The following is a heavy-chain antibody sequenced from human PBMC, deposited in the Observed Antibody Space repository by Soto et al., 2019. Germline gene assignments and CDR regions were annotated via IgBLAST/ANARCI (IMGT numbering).Heavy chain of an antibody. CDR1: GGTFSSYA. D-gene: IGHD3-22*01. CDR2: IIPIFGTA. V-gene: IGHV1-69*01. CDR3: ARAAKPGYYDSSGPKYFEY. J-gene: IGHJ4*02. Sequence: QVQLVQSGAEVKKPGSSVKVSCKASGGTFSSYAISWVRQAPGQGLEWMGGIIPIFGTANYAQKFQGRVTITADESTSTDYMELSSLRSEDTAVYYCARAAKPGYYDSSGPKYFEYWGQGTHVTVSS.